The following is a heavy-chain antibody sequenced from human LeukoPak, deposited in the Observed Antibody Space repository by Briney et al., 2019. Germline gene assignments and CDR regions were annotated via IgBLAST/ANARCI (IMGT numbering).Heavy chain of an antibody. D-gene: IGHD5-18*01. CDR3: AKDIDSYGSAGYYYFDY. CDR2: ISWDGGST. J-gene: IGHJ4*02. V-gene: IGHV3-43D*03. CDR1: GFTFDDYA. Sequence: GGSLRLSCAASGFTFDDYAMHWVRQAPGKGLEWVSLISWDGGSTYYADSVKGRFTISRDNSKNSLYLQMNSLRAEDTALYYCAKDIDSYGSAGYYYFDYWGQGTLVTVSS.